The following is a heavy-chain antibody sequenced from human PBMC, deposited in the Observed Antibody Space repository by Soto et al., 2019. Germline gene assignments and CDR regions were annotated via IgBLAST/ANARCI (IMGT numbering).Heavy chain of an antibody. CDR1: GGSISSGDYY. J-gene: IGHJ4*02. CDR2: IYYSGST. Sequence: SETLSLTCSVSGGSISSGDYYWSWIRQPPGKGLEWIGYIYYSGSTYYNPSPKSRVTISVDTSKNQFSLKLSSVTAADTAVYYCARATLYYYDSSGYYPAPDFFDYWGQGTLVTVS. CDR3: ARATLYYYDSSGYYPAPDFFDY. V-gene: IGHV4-30-4*02. D-gene: IGHD3-22*01.